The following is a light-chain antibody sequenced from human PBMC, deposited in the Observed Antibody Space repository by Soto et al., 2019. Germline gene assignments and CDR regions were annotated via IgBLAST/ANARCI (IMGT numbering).Light chain of an antibody. Sequence: DIQMTQSPSTLSASVGDRVTITCRASQSISSWLAWYHQKPWKAPKLLIYKAPSLESGVTSTFSGSGSGTELTLTIRSVQTDDIATYYCQQYNSHGTFGKGTKVALK. CDR1: QSISSW. J-gene: IGKJ1*01. V-gene: IGKV1-5*03. CDR3: QQYNSHGT. CDR2: KAP.